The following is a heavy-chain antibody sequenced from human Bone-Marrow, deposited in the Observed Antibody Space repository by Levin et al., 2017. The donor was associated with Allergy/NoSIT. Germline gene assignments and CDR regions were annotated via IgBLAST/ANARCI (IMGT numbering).Heavy chain of an antibody. CDR3: AGDAGWGYRSGWFVF. Sequence: SETLSLTCTVSGGSIGSYHWSWIRQPPGKGLEWIGYIYYSGDTDYNPSLKSRVTISVDTSKNQFSLKLSSVTAADTAVYYCAGDAGWGYRSGWFVFWGQGTLVTVSS. D-gene: IGHD6-19*01. CDR2: IYYSGDT. V-gene: IGHV4-59*01. J-gene: IGHJ4*02. CDR1: GGSIGSYH.